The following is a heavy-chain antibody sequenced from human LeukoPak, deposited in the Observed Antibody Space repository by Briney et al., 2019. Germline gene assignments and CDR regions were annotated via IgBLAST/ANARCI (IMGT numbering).Heavy chain of an antibody. V-gene: IGHV4-61*01. CDR1: GGSVGSNNYY. J-gene: IGHJ4*02. D-gene: IGHD3-22*01. CDR2: IYYSGST. CDR3: ARRGGRTLYYYDSSGYYPFDY. Sequence: SETLSLTCTVSGGSVGSNNYYWSWIRQPPGTGLEWIGYIYYSGSTNYNPSLKSRVTISVDTSKNQFSLKLSSVTAADTAVYYCARRGGRTLYYYDSSGYYPFDYWGQGTLVTVSS.